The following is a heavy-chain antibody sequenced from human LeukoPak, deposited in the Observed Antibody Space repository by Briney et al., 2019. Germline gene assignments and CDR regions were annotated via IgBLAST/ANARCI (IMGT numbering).Heavy chain of an antibody. CDR2: IKEDGSEK. Sequence: GGSLRLFCAASGFNFSAYWMSWVRQAPGKGLEWVANIKEDGSEKHYVDSVRGRFSISRDNAKNSLYLQMNSLRAEDTAVYYCGSGSTWLPRGQGTLVTVSS. V-gene: IGHV3-7*01. CDR1: GFNFSAYW. J-gene: IGHJ4*02. D-gene: IGHD6-13*01. CDR3: GSGSTWLP.